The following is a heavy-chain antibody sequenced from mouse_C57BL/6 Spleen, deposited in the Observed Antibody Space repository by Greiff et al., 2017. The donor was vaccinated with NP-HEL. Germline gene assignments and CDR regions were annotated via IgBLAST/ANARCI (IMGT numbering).Heavy chain of an antibody. CDR1: GFTFSDYG. J-gene: IGHJ4*01. CDR2: ISSGSSTI. D-gene: IGHD2-12*01. V-gene: IGHV5-17*01. Sequence: EVKLMESGGGLVKPGGSLKLSCAASGFTFSDYGMHWVRQAPEKGLEWVAYISSGSSTIYYADTVKGRFTISRDNAKNTLFLQMTSLRSEDTAMYYCANYSPYYYAMDYWGQGTSVTVSS. CDR3: ANYSPYYYAMDY.